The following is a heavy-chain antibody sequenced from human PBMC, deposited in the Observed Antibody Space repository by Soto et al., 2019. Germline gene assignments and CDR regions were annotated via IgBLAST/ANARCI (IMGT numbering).Heavy chain of an antibody. D-gene: IGHD5-12*01. V-gene: IGHV4-59*08. Sequence: QVQLQESGPGLVKPSETLSLTCTVSGGSISSYYWSWIRQPPGKGLEWIGYIYYSGSTNYNPSLKRRVTISVDTSKNQCSLKLSSVTAADTAVYYCARLATIRFGIDYWGQGTLVTVSS. CDR1: GGSISSYY. J-gene: IGHJ4*02. CDR3: ARLATIRFGIDY. CDR2: IYYSGST.